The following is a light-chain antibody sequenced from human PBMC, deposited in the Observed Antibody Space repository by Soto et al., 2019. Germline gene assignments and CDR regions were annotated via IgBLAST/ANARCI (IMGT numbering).Light chain of an antibody. CDR3: SSYTNSNTYV. CDR1: NSDVGDYNY. Sequence: QSVLTQPASVSGSPGQSITISCTGTNSDVGDYNYVSWYQQHPGKAPKLIIYEVSNRPSGISDRFSASKSGNTASLTISGLQAEDEADYYCSSYTNSNTYVFGTGTKGTAL. J-gene: IGLJ1*01. CDR2: EVS. V-gene: IGLV2-14*01.